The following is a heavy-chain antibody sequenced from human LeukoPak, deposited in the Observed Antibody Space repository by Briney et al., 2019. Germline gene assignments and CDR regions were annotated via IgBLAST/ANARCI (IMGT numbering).Heavy chain of an antibody. Sequence: SETLSLTCTVSGGSINSSSYYWGWIRQPPGKGLEWIGSIYYSGSTYNNPSLKSRVTISVDTPKKFSLKLSSVTAADTAVYYCARHAIDSSGYYLDYFDYWGQGTLVTVSS. V-gene: IGHV4-39*01. CDR3: ARHAIDSSGYYLDYFDY. J-gene: IGHJ4*02. D-gene: IGHD3-22*01. CDR2: IYYSGST. CDR1: GGSINSSSYY.